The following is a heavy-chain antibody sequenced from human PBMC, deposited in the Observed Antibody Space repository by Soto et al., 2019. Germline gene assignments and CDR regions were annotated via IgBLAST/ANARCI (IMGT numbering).Heavy chain of an antibody. Sequence: PSETLSLTCTVSGGSISSYYWSWIRQPPGKGLEWIGYIYYSGSTNYNPPLKSRVTISVDTSKNQFSLKLSSVTAADTAVYYCARGEDYYDSSGYSYFQHWGQGTLVTLSS. CDR1: GGSISSYY. CDR3: ARGEDYYDSSGYSYFQH. D-gene: IGHD3-22*01. V-gene: IGHV4-59*08. J-gene: IGHJ1*01. CDR2: IYYSGST.